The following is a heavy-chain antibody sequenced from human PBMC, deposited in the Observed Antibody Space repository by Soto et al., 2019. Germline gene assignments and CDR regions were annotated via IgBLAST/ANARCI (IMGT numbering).Heavy chain of an antibody. V-gene: IGHV3-33*01. CDR2: IWYDGSNK. Sequence: KGLEWVAIIWYDGSNKYYADSVKGRFTISRDNAKNSLYLQMNSLRAEDTAVYYYARVGGDYGTYYYYYYRDVWGKGTTVSVS. D-gene: IGHD4-17*01. CDR3: ARVGGDYGTYYYYYYRDV. J-gene: IGHJ6*03.